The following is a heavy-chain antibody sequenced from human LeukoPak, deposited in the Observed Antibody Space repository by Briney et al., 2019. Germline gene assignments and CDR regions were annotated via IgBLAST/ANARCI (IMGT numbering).Heavy chain of an antibody. CDR2: INQDGSEK. CDR3: ARGGYYSSSSLDY. D-gene: IGHD6-6*01. Sequence: GGSLRLSCAASGFTFSSYWMSWVRQAPGKGLEWVSNINQDGSEKYYVDSVKGRFTISRDNAKNSLYLQMNSLRAEDTAVYYCARGGYYSSSSLDYWGQGTLVTVSS. V-gene: IGHV3-7*01. CDR1: GFTFSSYW. J-gene: IGHJ4*02.